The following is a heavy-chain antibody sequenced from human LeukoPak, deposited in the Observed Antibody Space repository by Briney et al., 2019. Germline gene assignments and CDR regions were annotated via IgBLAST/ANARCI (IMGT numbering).Heavy chain of an antibody. V-gene: IGHV4-61*01. CDR2: LYYSGST. Sequence: SETLSLTCTVSGGSVSSGNYYWSWIRQPPGKGLEWIGDLYYSGSTNYNPSLKSRVTISVDTSKNQFSLELSSVTAADTAVYHCARGPLEIIFRMRYSEYYYYGLDVWGQGTTVTVSS. J-gene: IGHJ6*02. CDR3: ARGPLEIIFRMRYSEYYYYGLDV. D-gene: IGHD1-1*01. CDR1: GGSVSSGNYY.